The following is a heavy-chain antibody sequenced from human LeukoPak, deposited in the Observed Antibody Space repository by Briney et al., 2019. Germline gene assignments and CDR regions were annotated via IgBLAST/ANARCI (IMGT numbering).Heavy chain of an antibody. Sequence: SVKVSCKASGGTFSSYAISWVRQAPGQGLEWMGRIIPILGIANYAQKFQGGVTITADKSTSTAYMELSSLRSEDTAVYYCASSDVLLWFGEPNYYGMDVWGQGTTVTVSS. CDR2: IIPILGIA. CDR3: ASSDVLLWFGEPNYYGMDV. CDR1: GGTFSSYA. D-gene: IGHD3-10*01. J-gene: IGHJ6*02. V-gene: IGHV1-69*04.